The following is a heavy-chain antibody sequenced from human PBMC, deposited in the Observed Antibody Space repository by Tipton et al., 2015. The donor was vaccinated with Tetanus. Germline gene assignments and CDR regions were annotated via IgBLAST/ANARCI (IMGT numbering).Heavy chain of an antibody. CDR2: ISSTSTYI. V-gene: IGHV3-21*03. J-gene: IGHJ4*02. CDR1: GFIFSSYS. Sequence: SLRLSCEVSGFIFSSYSMNWVRQAPGKGLEWVSSISSTSTYIYYAYSLKGRFTISRDNAKNAVYLQMNSLRGEDTAVYYCVRDFAEFDYWGQGTLVTVSS. CDR3: VRDFAEFDY.